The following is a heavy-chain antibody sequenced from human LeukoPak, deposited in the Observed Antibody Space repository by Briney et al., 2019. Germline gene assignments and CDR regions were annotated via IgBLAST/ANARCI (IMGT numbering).Heavy chain of an antibody. Sequence: ASVKVSCKASGYTFTGYYLHWVRQAPRQGLEWMGLINPNSGGTNYAQTFQGRVTMTCDTSISTAYMELTRLTSDDTAVYSCARDLYSGGWTGAFDIWGQGTMVTVSS. J-gene: IGHJ3*02. CDR2: INPNSGGT. CDR3: ARDLYSGGWTGAFDI. D-gene: IGHD6-19*01. V-gene: IGHV1-2*02. CDR1: GYTFTGYY.